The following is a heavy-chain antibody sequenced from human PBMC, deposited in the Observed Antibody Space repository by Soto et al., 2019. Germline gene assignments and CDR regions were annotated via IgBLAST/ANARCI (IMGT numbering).Heavy chain of an antibody. J-gene: IGHJ1*01. CDR2: ITESGGTT. CDR1: GFTFSSYA. Sequence: EVQLLESGGGLVQPGGSLRLSCAASGFTFSSYAMSWVRQAPGKGLEWLSAITESGGTTYHANSVKGRFTISRDNSKNTLYLQMNSLRAEDTALYFCAKGRSATGFQNWGQGTLVTVSS. V-gene: IGHV3-23*01. CDR3: AKGRSATGFQN.